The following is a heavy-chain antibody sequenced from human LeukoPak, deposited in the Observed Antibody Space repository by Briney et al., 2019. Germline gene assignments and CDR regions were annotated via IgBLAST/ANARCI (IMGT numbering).Heavy chain of an antibody. D-gene: IGHD3-10*01. Sequence: GASVKVSCKVSVYALTELSIHWVRQAPGKGFEWMGGVDPKDGATVYAQNFQGRVTVTDDRPTGTTYMELSGLTSEDTALYYCPGDVLVSGGSYYHGYWGQGTLVTVSS. CDR3: PGDVLVSGGSYYHGY. CDR1: VYALTELS. V-gene: IGHV1-24*01. J-gene: IGHJ4*02. CDR2: VDPKDGAT.